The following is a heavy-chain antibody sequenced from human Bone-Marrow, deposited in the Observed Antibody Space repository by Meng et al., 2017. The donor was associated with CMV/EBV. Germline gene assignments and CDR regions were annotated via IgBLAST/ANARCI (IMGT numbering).Heavy chain of an antibody. Sequence: VSGGSISSSSRSYWGWIRQPPGKGLEWIGSLYYSGSTYYNPSLKSRVTMSVDTSKNQFSLKLSSVTAADTAVYYCAKAAQQLGNFDCWGQGTLVTVSS. CDR3: AKAAQQLGNFDC. CDR1: GGSISSSSRSY. V-gene: IGHV4-39*07. CDR2: LYYSGST. J-gene: IGHJ4*02. D-gene: IGHD6-13*01.